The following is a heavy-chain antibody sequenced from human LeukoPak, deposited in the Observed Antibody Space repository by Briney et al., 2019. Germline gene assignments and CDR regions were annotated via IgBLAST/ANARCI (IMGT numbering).Heavy chain of an antibody. Sequence: PSETLSLTCTVSGGSISSYYWSWIRQPPGKGLEWIGYIYYSGSTNYNPSLKSRVTISVDTSKNQFSLKLSSVTAADTAVYYCARDGGHYDSSGYYYVFDAFDIWGQGTMVTFSS. J-gene: IGHJ3*02. CDR1: GGSISSYY. D-gene: IGHD3-22*01. CDR2: IYYSGST. V-gene: IGHV4-59*01. CDR3: ARDGGHYDSSGYYYVFDAFDI.